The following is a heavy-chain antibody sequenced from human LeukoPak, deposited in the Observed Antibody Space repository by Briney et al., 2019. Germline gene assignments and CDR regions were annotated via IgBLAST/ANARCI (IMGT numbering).Heavy chain of an antibody. CDR1: GFTFSTYW. D-gene: IGHD1-26*01. CDR3: AKDLGWELPSNDAFDI. Sequence: PGGSLRLSCSASGFTFSTYWMSWVRQAPGKGLEWVANMRRDGNEIYYLDSVRGRFTISRDNAKNSLHLQMNSLRAEDTALYYCAKDLGWELPSNDAFDIWGQGTMVTVSS. V-gene: IGHV3-7*03. CDR2: MRRDGNEI. J-gene: IGHJ3*02.